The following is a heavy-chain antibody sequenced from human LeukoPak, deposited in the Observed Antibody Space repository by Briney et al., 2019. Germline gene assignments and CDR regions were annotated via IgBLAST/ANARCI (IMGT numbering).Heavy chain of an antibody. J-gene: IGHJ5*01. Sequence: SETLSLTCTVSAGSFISSSHHWGWIRQSPGKGLEWIGTVYYGRTTYYNPSLDGRVTISLDTSANHFSLQLNSVAAADTAVYYCVRHDGRGGATMGAFDSWGQGSLVTVSS. CDR1: AGSFISSSHH. CDR2: VYYGRTT. CDR3: VRHDGRGGATMGAFDS. D-gene: IGHD5-12*01. V-gene: IGHV4-39*01.